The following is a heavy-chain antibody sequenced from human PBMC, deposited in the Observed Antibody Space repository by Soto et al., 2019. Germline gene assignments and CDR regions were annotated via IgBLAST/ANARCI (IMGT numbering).Heavy chain of an antibody. D-gene: IGHD3-10*01. CDR1: GGSISSGGYY. Sequence: SETLSLTCTVSGGSISSGGYYWSWIRQHPGKGLEWIGYIYYSGSTYYNPSLKSRVTISVDTSKNQFSLKLSSVTAADTAVYYCARGGPPDYYGSGSYENGWFDPWGQGTLVTVSS. V-gene: IGHV4-31*03. CDR3: ARGGPPDYYGSGSYENGWFDP. CDR2: IYYSGST. J-gene: IGHJ5*02.